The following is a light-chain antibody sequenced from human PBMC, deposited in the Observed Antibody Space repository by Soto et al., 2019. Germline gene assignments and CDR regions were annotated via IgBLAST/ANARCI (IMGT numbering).Light chain of an antibody. V-gene: IGLV2-11*01. CDR2: DVS. J-gene: IGLJ2*01. Sequence: QSALAQPRSVSGSRGQSVTISCTGTSSDVGGYNYVCWYQQHPGKAPKLMIYDVSKRPSGVPDRFSGSKSGNTASLTISGLQAEDEADYYCCSYAGSYTHVVFGGGTKLTVL. CDR1: SSDVGGYNY. CDR3: CSYAGSYTHVV.